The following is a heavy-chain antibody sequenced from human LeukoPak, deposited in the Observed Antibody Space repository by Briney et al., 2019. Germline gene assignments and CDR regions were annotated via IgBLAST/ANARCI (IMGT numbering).Heavy chain of an antibody. CDR1: GFTSSSYS. V-gene: IGHV3-48*01. J-gene: IGHJ6*03. Sequence: GGSLRLSCAASGFTSSSYSMNWVRQAPGKGLEWVSYINSSSSTIYYADSVKGRFTISRDNAKNSLYLQMNSLRAEDTAVYYCARDRLELRGASYYYYMDVWGKGTTVTVSS. CDR2: INSSSSTI. D-gene: IGHD1-7*01. CDR3: ARDRLELRGASYYYYMDV.